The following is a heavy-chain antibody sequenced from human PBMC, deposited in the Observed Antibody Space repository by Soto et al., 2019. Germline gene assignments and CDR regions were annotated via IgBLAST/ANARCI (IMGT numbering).Heavy chain of an antibody. V-gene: IGHV1-18*01. Sequence: ASVKVSCTPSGFIFTSYGLRWVRHAPGQGLEWMGWISVSNGNTNYAQELQGRVTMTADTSTSTAYLELRSLRLDDTAVYYCARHRSPYSSGWYDLDFWGQGTLVTVSS. CDR1: GFIFTSYG. CDR3: ARHRSPYSSGWYDLDF. J-gene: IGHJ4*02. CDR2: ISVSNGNT. D-gene: IGHD6-19*01.